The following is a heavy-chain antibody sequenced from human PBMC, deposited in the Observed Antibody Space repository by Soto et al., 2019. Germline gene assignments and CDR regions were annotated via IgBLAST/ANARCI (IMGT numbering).Heavy chain of an antibody. CDR1: GGSISSYY. J-gene: IGHJ4*02. CDR3: ARYSGSYYFDY. Sequence: PSETLSLTCTVSGGSISSYYWSWIRQSPGKGLEWIGYIHYSGSTNSNPSLKSRVTISVDTSKNQFSLKLSSVTAADTAVYYCARYSGSYYFDYWGQGTQVTVSS. D-gene: IGHD1-26*01. V-gene: IGHV4-59*08. CDR2: IHYSGST.